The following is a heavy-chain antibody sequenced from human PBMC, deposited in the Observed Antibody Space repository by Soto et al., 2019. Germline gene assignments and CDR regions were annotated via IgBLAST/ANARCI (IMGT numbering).Heavy chain of an antibody. D-gene: IGHD3-10*01. J-gene: IGHJ6*02. CDR1: GGTFSSYA. V-gene: IGHV1-69*01. CDR2: IIPIFGTA. CDR3: SSSGFGEFPYYYYYGMDV. Sequence: QVQLVQSGAEVKKPGSSVKVSSKASGGTFSSYAISWVRQAPGQGLEWMGGIIPIFGTANYAQKFQGRVTITADESTSTAYMELSSLRSEDTAVYYCSSSGFGEFPYYYYYGMDVWGQGTTVTVSS.